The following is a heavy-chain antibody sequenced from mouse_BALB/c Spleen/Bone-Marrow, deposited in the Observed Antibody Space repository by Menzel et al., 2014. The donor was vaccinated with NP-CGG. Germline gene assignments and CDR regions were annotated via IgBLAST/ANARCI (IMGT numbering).Heavy chain of an antibody. Sequence: VQRVESGPELVRPGVSVKISCKGSGYTFTDYAMHWVKQGHAKSLEWIGVISTYSGNTNYNQKFKGKATMTVDKSSSTAFMELARLTSEDPAIYYCARGGYGSSPFDYWGQGTTLTVSS. J-gene: IGHJ2*01. CDR3: ARGGYGSSPFDY. CDR2: ISTYSGNT. CDR1: GYTFTDYA. D-gene: IGHD1-1*01. V-gene: IGHV1-67*01.